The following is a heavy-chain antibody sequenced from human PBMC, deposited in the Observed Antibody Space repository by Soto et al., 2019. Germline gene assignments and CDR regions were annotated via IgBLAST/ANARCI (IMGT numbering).Heavy chain of an antibody. V-gene: IGHV4-61*01. D-gene: IGHD3-22*01. J-gene: IGHJ4*02. Sequence: SETLSLTCTVSGGSISSGSYYWSWIRQPPGKGLEWIGYLFSSGSTDYNPSLKSRVTISVDTSKNQFSLKLSSVTAADTAVYYCARGRGSSGGYFDYWGQGTLVTVSS. CDR2: LFSSGST. CDR3: ARGRGSSGGYFDY. CDR1: GGSISSGSYY.